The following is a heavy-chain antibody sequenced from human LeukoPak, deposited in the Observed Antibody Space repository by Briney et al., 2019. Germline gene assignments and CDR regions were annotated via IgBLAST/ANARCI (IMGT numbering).Heavy chain of an antibody. CDR3: ARPLSGYYSPDFDS. Sequence: GGSLRLSCAASGFTFSSYSMNWVRQAPGKGLEWVSYVSSGSSSIYYAGSVKGRFTISRDNAQNSLYLQMNSLRDEDTAVYYCARPLSGYYSPDFDSWGQGTLVTVSS. CDR1: GFTFSSYS. J-gene: IGHJ4*02. D-gene: IGHD3-22*01. V-gene: IGHV3-48*02. CDR2: VSSGSSSI.